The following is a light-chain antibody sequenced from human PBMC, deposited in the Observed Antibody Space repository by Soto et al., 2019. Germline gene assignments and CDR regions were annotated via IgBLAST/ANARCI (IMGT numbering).Light chain of an antibody. Sequence: EIVLTRSAGALSLSPGERATLSCWASESVSDYLAWYQQKPGLAPRLLIHGATKRTSGTPDRFSGTGSGTAFTLAISRLEPEDFAVYYCQQYVTSPAITFGQGTRLEIK. CDR1: ESVSDY. CDR2: GAT. CDR3: QQYVTSPAIT. J-gene: IGKJ5*01. V-gene: IGKV3-20*01.